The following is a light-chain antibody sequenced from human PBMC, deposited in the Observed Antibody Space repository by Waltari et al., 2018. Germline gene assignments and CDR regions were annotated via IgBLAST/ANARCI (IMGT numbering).Light chain of an antibody. V-gene: IGLV1-40*01. J-gene: IGLJ2*01. CDR2: WNN. Sequence: QSVLTQPPSVSGAPGQRVTISCTGSSSNLGAGHDVHWYQFRPGAAPKLHIYWNNNRPSGVSDRFSCSKSGTSAALVVTGLQAGDEAVYYCQSYVSTHVVFGGGTQLTVL. CDR1: SSNLGAGHD. CDR3: QSYVSTHVV.